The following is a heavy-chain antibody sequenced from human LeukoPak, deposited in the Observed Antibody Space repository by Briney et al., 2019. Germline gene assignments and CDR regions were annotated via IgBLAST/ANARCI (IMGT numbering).Heavy chain of an antibody. J-gene: IGHJ5*02. CDR1: GFTFSSYS. Sequence: GGSLRLSCAASGFTFSSYSMNWVRQAPGKGLEWVSGIRAGGGSTNFADSVRGRFTLSTDNSKNTLYLQMNSLRAEDAAIYYCAKDGGSGMGFDPWGQGTLVTVSP. D-gene: IGHD3-10*01. V-gene: IGHV3-23*01. CDR2: IRAGGGST. CDR3: AKDGGSGMGFDP.